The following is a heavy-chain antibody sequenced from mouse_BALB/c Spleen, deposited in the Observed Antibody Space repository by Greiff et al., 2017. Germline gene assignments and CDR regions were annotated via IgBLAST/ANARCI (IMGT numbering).Heavy chain of an antibody. J-gene: IGHJ2*01. CDR2: INSDGGST. D-gene: IGHD1-1*01. CDR3: ARHGSRSYFDY. Sequence: EVKVVESGGGLVQPGESLKLSCESNEYEFPSHDMSWVRKTPEKRLELVAAINSDGGSTYYPDTMERRFIISRDNTKKTLYLQMSSLKSEDTAMYYCARHGSRSYFDYWGQGTTLTVSS. CDR1: EYEFPSHD. V-gene: IGHV5-2*03.